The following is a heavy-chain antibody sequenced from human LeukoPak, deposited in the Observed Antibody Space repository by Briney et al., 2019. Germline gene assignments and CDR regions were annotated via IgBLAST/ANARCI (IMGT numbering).Heavy chain of an antibody. CDR3: ARVPNQSKYSVGNY. CDR1: GXSISSGDYY. D-gene: IGHD1-14*01. V-gene: IGHV4-31*03. Sequence: KASQTLSLTCTVSGXSISSGDYYWSWMRQHPGKGLEWIGYIYHSGSTYYNPSLKSRTTISVDTSKNQFSLKLSSVTAADTAVYYCARVPNQSKYSVGNYWGQGTLVTVSS. CDR2: IYHSGST. J-gene: IGHJ4*02.